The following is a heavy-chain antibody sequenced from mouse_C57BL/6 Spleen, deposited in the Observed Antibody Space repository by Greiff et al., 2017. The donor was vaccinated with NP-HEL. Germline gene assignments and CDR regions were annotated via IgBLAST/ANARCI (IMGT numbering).Heavy chain of an antibody. Sequence: QVQLKQSGAELVRPGASVTLSCKASGYTFTDYEMHWVKQTPVHGLEWIGAIDPETGGTAYNQKFQGKAILTADKSSSTAYMELRSLTSEDSAVYYCTRDYATTAWFAYWGQGTLVTVSA. CDR3: TRDYATTAWFAY. V-gene: IGHV1-15*01. CDR2: IDPETGGT. J-gene: IGHJ3*01. D-gene: IGHD2-4*01. CDR1: GYTFTDYE.